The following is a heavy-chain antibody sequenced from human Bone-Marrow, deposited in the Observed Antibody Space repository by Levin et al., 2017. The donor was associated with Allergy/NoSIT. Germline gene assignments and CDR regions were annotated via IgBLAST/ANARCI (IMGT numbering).Heavy chain of an antibody. CDR2: INDSGHFT. J-gene: IGHJ5*02. CDR3: ARGAISTKGFDP. CDR1: GFTFSNYG. V-gene: IGHV3-23*01. D-gene: IGHD1-1*01. Sequence: GESLKISCAASGFTFSNYGMSWVRQAPGKGLEWVSSINDSGHFTYYIASVKGRFTVSRDNSKNTLYLQMDSLRAEDTAIYYCARGAISTKGFDPWGQGTLVTVSS.